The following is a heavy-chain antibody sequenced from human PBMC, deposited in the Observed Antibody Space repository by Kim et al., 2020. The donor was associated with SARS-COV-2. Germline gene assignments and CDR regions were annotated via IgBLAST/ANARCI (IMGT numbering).Heavy chain of an antibody. CDR3: ARDSLALVGATFDY. D-gene: IGHD1-26*01. Sequence: ASVKVSCKASGYTFGSYIIHWVRQAPGQRLEWMGWINAGNDDTSYSQKFQGRVTITRDTSASTAYMELRSLRSEDTGVYYCARDSLALVGATFDYWGQGT. CDR2: INAGNDDT. J-gene: IGHJ4*02. V-gene: IGHV1-3*01. CDR1: GYTFGSYI.